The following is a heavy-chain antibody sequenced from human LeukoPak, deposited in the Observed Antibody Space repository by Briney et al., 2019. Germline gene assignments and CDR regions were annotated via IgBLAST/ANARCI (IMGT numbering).Heavy chain of an antibody. CDR2: INHSGST. Sequence: PSETRSLTCAVYGGSFSGYYWSWIRQPPGKGLEWIGEINHSGSTNYNPSLKSRVTISVDTSKNQFSLKLSSVTAADTAVYYCARGGSGWPYYYGMDVWGQGTTVTVSS. CDR3: ARGGSGWPYYYGMDV. J-gene: IGHJ6*02. V-gene: IGHV4-34*01. D-gene: IGHD6-19*01. CDR1: GGSFSGYY.